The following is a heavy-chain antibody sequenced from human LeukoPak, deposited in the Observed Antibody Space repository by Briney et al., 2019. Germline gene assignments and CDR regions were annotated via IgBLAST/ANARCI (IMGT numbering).Heavy chain of an antibody. CDR1: GLTFTSNS. J-gene: IGHJ6*03. V-gene: IGHV3-74*01. D-gene: IGHD2-15*01. Sequence: GGSLRLSCAASGLTFTSNSMHWVRQGPGKGLVWVARIHRDGGMTRYADSVEGRFTISRDNAKNTLYLQMNSLRAEDTAIYYCVRETGTIGYYMDVWGKGTTVTVSS. CDR2: IHRDGGMT. CDR3: VRETGTIGYYMDV.